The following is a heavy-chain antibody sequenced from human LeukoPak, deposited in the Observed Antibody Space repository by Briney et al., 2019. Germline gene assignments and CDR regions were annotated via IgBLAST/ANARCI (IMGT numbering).Heavy chain of an antibody. V-gene: IGHV4-34*01. CDR3: ARGVKSSSWYKGRAFDI. D-gene: IGHD6-13*01. CDR2: INNSGST. Sequence: SETLSLTCAVYGGSFSGYYWSWIRQPPGKGLEWIAEINNSGSTNYNPSLMSRVTISVDTSKNQFSLKLSSVTAAETAVYYCARGVKSSSWYKGRAFDIWGQGTMVTVSS. CDR1: GGSFSGYY. J-gene: IGHJ3*02.